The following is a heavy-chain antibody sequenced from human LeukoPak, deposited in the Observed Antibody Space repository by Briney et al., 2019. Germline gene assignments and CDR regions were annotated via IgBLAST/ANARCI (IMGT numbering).Heavy chain of an antibody. CDR1: GFTFSSYS. Sequence: GGSLRLSCAASGFTFSSYSMNWVRQAPGKGLEWVSSISSSNKCIYYADSMKGRITISRDNAKSSLYLHMNSLTAEDTAVYYCARDRLGYYYDGMDVWGQGSTVTVSS. V-gene: IGHV3-21*01. CDR2: ISSSNKCI. CDR3: ARDRLGYYYDGMDV. J-gene: IGHJ6*02. D-gene: IGHD3-9*01.